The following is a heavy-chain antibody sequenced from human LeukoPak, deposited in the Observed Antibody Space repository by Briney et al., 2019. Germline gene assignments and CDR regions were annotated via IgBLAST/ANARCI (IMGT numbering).Heavy chain of an antibody. V-gene: IGHV3-73*01. J-gene: IGHJ4*02. CDR1: GFTFSGST. CDR3: SRHEALPGDY. D-gene: IGHD2-21*02. CDR2: IRTKANNYAT. Sequence: GGSLRLSCAASGFTFSGSTVHWVRQASGKGLDWVGHIRTKANNYATAYAASVKGRFTISRDDSKNAAYLQMNSLKIEDTAVYYCSRHEALPGDYWGQGTLVTVSS.